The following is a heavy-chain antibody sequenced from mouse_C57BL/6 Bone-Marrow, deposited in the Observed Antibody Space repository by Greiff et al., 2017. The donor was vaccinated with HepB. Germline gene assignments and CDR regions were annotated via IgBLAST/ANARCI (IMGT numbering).Heavy chain of an antibody. CDR3: ARDELRLLDY. Sequence: EVKLMESGGGLVKPGGSLKLSCAASGFTFSSYAMSWVRQTPEKRLEWVATLSDGGSYTYYPDNVKGRFTISRDNAKNNLYLQMSHLKSEDTAMYYCARDELRLLDYWGQGTTLTVSS. CDR1: GFTFSSYA. V-gene: IGHV5-4*01. CDR2: LSDGGSYT. J-gene: IGHJ2*01. D-gene: IGHD3-2*02.